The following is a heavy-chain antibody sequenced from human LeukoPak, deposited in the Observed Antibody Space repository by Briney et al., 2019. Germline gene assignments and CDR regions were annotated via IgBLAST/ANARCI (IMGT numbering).Heavy chain of an antibody. V-gene: IGHV4-34*01. J-gene: IGHJ4*02. CDR3: ARATGYGDYPFDY. CDR2: INHSGST. Sequence: SETLSLTCTVSGGSISSYYWSWIRQPPGKGLEWIGEINHSGSTNYNPSLKSRVTISVDTSKNQFSLKLSSVTAADTAVYYCARATGYGDYPFDYWGQGTLVTVSS. D-gene: IGHD4-17*01. CDR1: GGSISSYY.